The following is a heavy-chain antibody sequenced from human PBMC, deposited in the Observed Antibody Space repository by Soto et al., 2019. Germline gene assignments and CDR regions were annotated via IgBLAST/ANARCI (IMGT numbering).Heavy chain of an antibody. CDR3: ARHLVVVAATANWFDP. CDR1: GGTFSSYA. D-gene: IGHD2-15*01. J-gene: IGHJ5*02. V-gene: IGHV1-69*13. Sequence: SVKVSCKASGGTFSSYAISWVRQAPGQGLEWMGGIIPIFGTANYAQKFQGRVTITADESTSAAYMELSSLRSEDTAVYYCARHLVVVAATANWFDPWGQGTLVTVSS. CDR2: IIPIFGTA.